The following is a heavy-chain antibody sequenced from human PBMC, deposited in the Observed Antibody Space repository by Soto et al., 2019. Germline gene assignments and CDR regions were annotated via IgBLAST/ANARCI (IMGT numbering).Heavy chain of an antibody. D-gene: IGHD2-2*01. CDR3: ARAPGYCSSTSCYDGLDY. J-gene: IGHJ4*02. Sequence: ASVKVSCKASGYTFTSYDINWVRQATGQGLEWMGWMNPNSGNTGYAQKFQGRVTMTRNTSISTAYMELSSLRSEDTAVYYCARAPGYCSSTSCYDGLDYWGQGTLVTVSS. CDR1: GYTFTSYD. V-gene: IGHV1-8*01. CDR2: MNPNSGNT.